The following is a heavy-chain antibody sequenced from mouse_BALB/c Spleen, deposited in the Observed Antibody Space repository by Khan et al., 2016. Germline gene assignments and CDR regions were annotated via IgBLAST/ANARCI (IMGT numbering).Heavy chain of an antibody. CDR3: ARYGYYALDY. J-gene: IGHJ4*01. D-gene: IGHD1-1*02. Sequence: EVQLQESGPDLVKPSQSLSLTCTVTGYSITSGYSWHWIRQFPGNKLEWMGYIHYSGSTNYKPSLKSRISITRDNSKNQFFLQLNSVTTEDTATYYWARYGYYALDYWGQGTSVTVSS. V-gene: IGHV3-1*02. CDR1: GYSITSGYS. CDR2: IHYSGST.